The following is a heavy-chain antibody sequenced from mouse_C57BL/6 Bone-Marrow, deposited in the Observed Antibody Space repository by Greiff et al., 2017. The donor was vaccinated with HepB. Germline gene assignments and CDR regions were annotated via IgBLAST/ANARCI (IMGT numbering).Heavy chain of an antibody. D-gene: IGHD1-1*01. CDR3: TTPTGVARGGYFDV. CDR2: IDPETGGT. V-gene: IGHV1-15*01. Sequence: VQLQHSGAELVRPGASVTLSCKASGYTFTDYEMHWVKQTPVHGLEWIGAIDPETGGTAYNQKFKGKAILTADKSSSTAYMELRSLTSEDSAVYYCTTPTGVARGGYFDVWGTGTTVTVSS. J-gene: IGHJ1*03. CDR1: GYTFTDYE.